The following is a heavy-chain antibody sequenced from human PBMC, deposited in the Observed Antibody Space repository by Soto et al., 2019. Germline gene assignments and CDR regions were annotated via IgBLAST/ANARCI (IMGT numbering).Heavy chain of an antibody. CDR3: ARGRQGDFLNNWFDP. V-gene: IGHV4-34*01. J-gene: IGHJ5*02. D-gene: IGHD3-3*01. CDR2: INHSGST. CDR1: GGSFSGYY. Sequence: SETLSLTCAVYGGSFSGYYWSWIRQPPGKGLEWIGEINHSGSTNYNPSLKSRVTISVDTSKNQFSLKLSSVTAADTAVYYCARGRQGDFLNNWFDPWGQGTLVTVSS.